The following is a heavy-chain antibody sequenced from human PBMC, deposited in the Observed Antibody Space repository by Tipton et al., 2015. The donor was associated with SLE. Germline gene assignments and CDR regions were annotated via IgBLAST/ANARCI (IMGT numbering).Heavy chain of an antibody. D-gene: IGHD3-9*01. V-gene: IGHV3-20*04. CDR3: ARETGFKTGYGNFDS. Sequence: SLRLSCAASGFSFDDFGMSWVRQVPGKGLEWVSGITWNGADIAYADSVKGRFTISRDNAKNSLFLQMNSLRAEDTAFYFCARETGFKTGYGNFDSWGQGALVTVSS. CDR2: ITWNGADI. J-gene: IGHJ4*02. CDR1: GFSFDDFG.